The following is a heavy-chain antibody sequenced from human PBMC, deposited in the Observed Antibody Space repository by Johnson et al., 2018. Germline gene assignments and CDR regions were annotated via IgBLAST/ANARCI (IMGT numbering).Heavy chain of an antibody. Sequence: QVQLVESGAEVKKPGASVKVSCKASGYTFTSYDINWVRQATGQGLEWMGWMNPNSGNTGYAQKFQGRVSMTRNTSISTAYMELRSLRSEDTAVYYCARGRPAGYYDSSGYANWGQGTLVTVSS. CDR3: ARGRPAGYYDSSGYAN. CDR1: GYTFTSYD. J-gene: IGHJ4*02. CDR2: MNPNSGNT. V-gene: IGHV1-8*01. D-gene: IGHD3-22*01.